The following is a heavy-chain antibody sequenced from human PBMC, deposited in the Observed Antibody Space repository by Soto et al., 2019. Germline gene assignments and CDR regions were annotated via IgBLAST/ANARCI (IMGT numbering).Heavy chain of an antibody. Sequence: SETLSLTCAVYGGSFSGYYWGWIRQPPGKGVEWIGEINHRGSTNYNPSLKSRVTISVDTAKNQFSLKLSSVTAADTALYYGATYSYLLDTSGYHDVWGQGLQVTVAS. CDR2: INHRGST. CDR3: ATYSYLLDTSGYHDV. J-gene: IGHJ4*02. D-gene: IGHD3-22*01. V-gene: IGHV4-34*01. CDR1: GGSFSGYY.